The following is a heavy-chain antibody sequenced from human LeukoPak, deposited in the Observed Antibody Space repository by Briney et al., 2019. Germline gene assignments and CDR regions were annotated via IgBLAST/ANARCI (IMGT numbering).Heavy chain of an antibody. CDR3: AFSRYYLQGSYYYMDV. CDR1: GYTFTSCG. J-gene: IGHJ6*03. Sequence: ASVKVSCKASGYTFTSCGISWVRQAPGQGLEWMGWISAYNGNTNYAQKLQGRVTMTTDTSTSTAYMELRSLRSDDTAVYYCAFSRYYLQGSYYYMDVWGKGTTVTVSS. D-gene: IGHD2/OR15-2a*01. V-gene: IGHV1-18*01. CDR2: ISAYNGNT.